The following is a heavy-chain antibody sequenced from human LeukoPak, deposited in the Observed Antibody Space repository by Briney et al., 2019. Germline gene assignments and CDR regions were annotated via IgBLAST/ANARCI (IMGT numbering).Heavy chain of an antibody. CDR3: ARVGYYDSSPFDY. D-gene: IGHD3-22*01. V-gene: IGHV3-21*05. CDR1: GFTFSSYW. Sequence: PGGSLRLSCEASGFTFSSYWMDWVRQAPGKGLEWVSYISSSSSYTNYADSVKGRFTISRDNAKNSLYLQMNSLRAEDTAVYYCARVGYYDSSPFDYWGQGTLVTVSS. J-gene: IGHJ4*02. CDR2: ISSSSSYT.